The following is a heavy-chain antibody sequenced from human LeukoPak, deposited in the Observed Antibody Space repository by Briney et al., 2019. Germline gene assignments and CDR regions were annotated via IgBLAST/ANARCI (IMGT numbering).Heavy chain of an antibody. J-gene: IGHJ4*02. V-gene: IGHV3-11*04. CDR2: ISTSGSTI. CDR3: ARRAPGIAVGGEYYFDY. CDR1: GFTFGDYY. D-gene: IGHD6-19*01. Sequence: PGGSLRLSCAASGFTFGDYYMTWIRQAPGKGLEWVSYISTSGSTIYYADSVKGRFTISRDNAKNSLYLQMNSLRAEDTAVYYCARRAPGIAVGGEYYFDYWGQGTLVTVSS.